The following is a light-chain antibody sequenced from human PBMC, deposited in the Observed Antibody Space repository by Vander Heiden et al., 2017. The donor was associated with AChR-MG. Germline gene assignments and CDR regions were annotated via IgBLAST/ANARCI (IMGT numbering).Light chain of an antibody. CDR2: GAS. CDR3: QQLKSYPPTLT. J-gene: IGKJ4*01. V-gene: IGKV1-9*01. CDR1: QAISFY. Sequence: QLTRSPSALSAPVRERVTITCRASQAISFYWAWYQQKSGKAPKLLIYGASTLQSAVASRFIGSGSGTDFSLTITSLQPEDVATDYCQQLKSYPPTLTFGGGTTVES.